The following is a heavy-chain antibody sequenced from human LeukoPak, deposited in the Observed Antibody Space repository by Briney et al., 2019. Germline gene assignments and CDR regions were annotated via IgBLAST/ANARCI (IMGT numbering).Heavy chain of an antibody. D-gene: IGHD4-17*01. CDR2: GTNK. V-gene: IGHV3-30*02. Sequence: GTNKYYADSVKGRFTISRDNSKNTLYLQMNSLKTDDPAVYYCANYGDYQYFDYWGQGTPVTVSS. CDR3: ANYGDYQYFDY. J-gene: IGHJ4*02.